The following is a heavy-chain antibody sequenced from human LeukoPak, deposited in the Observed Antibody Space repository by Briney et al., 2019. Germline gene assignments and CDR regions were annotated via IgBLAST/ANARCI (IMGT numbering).Heavy chain of an antibody. CDR1: GYTFTSYD. D-gene: IGHD1-26*01. J-gene: IGHJ4*02. CDR3: ARDGPLMGATFFDY. Sequence: ASVKVSCKASGYTFTSYDINWVRQATGQGLEWMGWMNPNSGNTGYAQKFQGRVTMTRNTSISTAYMELRSLRSDDTAVYYCARDGPLMGATFFDYWGQGTLVTVSS. V-gene: IGHV1-8*01. CDR2: MNPNSGNT.